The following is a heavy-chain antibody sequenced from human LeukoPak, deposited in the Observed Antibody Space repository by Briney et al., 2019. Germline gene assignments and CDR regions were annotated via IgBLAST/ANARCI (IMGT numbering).Heavy chain of an antibody. J-gene: IGHJ6*03. V-gene: IGHV4-59*01. CDR3: ARLGDSISGFRHYYYMDV. D-gene: IGHD6-19*01. CDR1: CGSISSYY. Sequence: PSETLSLTCTVSCGSISSYYWSWIRQPPGKGLEWIGYIYYSGSTNYNPSLKSRVTISVDTSKNQFSLKLSSVTAADTAVYYCARLGDSISGFRHYYYMDVWGKGTTVTVSS. CDR2: IYYSGST.